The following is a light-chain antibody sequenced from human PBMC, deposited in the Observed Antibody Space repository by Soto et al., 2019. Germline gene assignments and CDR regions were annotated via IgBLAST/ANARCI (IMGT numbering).Light chain of an antibody. V-gene: IGKV1-5*01. Sequence: DIQMTQSTSTLPASVGDRVTITCRASQSIRKWLAWYQQKPGTAPKVLIYHASNLQSGVPSRFSGSGSGTEFTLTISCLQPDDFASDYCQQYNSDSVGQGTKVEIK. CDR2: HAS. J-gene: IGKJ1*01. CDR1: QSIRKW. CDR3: QQYNSDS.